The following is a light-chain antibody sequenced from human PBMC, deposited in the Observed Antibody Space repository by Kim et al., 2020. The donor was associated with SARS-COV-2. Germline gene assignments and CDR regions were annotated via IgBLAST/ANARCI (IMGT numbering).Light chain of an antibody. Sequence: GKTLTTSCTRSSGSIATHFVQWYQQRPGSAPTTIIHEDNQRPSGVPGRFSASIDSSSNSASLTISGLKTEDEADYFCQSYDNNNVIFGGGTQLTVL. CDR3: QSYDNNNVI. V-gene: IGLV6-57*03. CDR2: EDN. CDR1: SGSIATHF. J-gene: IGLJ2*01.